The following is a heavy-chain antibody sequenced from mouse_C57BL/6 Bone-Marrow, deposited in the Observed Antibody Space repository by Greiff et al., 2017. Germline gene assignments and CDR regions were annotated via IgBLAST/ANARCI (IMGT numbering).Heavy chain of an antibody. Sequence: EVHRVESGGDLVKPGGSLKLSCAASGFTFSSYGMSWVRQTPDKRLEWVATISSGGSYTYYPDSVKGRFTISRDNAKNTLYLQMSSLKSEDTAMYYCARLDYYAMDYWGQGTSVTVSS. CDR3: ARLDYYAMDY. V-gene: IGHV5-6*01. CDR2: ISSGGSYT. CDR1: GFTFSSYG. J-gene: IGHJ4*01.